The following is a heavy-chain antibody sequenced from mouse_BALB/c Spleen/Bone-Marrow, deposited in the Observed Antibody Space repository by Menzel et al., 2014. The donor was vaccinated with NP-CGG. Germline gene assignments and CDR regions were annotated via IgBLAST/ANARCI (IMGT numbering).Heavy chain of an antibody. CDR1: GYSFTSYW. V-gene: IGHV1-5*01. Sequence: VQLQQSGTVLARPGASVKMSCKASGYSFTSYWMHWVKRRPGQGLEWIGAIYPGNSDTSYNQKFKGKAKLTAVTSASTAYMELSSLTNEDSAVYYCTKEWYYGFDYWGQGTTLTVSS. J-gene: IGHJ2*01. D-gene: IGHD1-1*01. CDR3: TKEWYYGFDY. CDR2: IYPGNSDT.